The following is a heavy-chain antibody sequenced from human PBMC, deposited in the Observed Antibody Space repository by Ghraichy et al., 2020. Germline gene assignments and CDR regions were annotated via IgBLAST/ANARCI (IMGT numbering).Heavy chain of an antibody. D-gene: IGHD5-24*01. CDR1: GGSISSSSYY. CDR3: ARQPRNERFEPVPPTGMDV. V-gene: IGHV4-39*01. Sequence: SETLSLTCTVSGGSISSSSYYWGWIRQPPGKGLEWIGSIYYSGSTYYNPSLKSRVTISVDTSKNQFSLKLSSVTAADTAVYYCARQPRNERFEPVPPTGMDVWGQGTTVTVSS. J-gene: IGHJ6*02. CDR2: IYYSGST.